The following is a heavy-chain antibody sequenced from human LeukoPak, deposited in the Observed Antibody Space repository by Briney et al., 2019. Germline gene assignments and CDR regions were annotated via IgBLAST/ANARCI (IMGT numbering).Heavy chain of an antibody. Sequence: SETLSLTCTVSGGSISSSSYYWGWIRQPPGKGLEWIGSIYYSGSTYYNPSLKSRVTISVDTSKNQFSLKLSSVTAADTAVYYCARVPYSGSPSWYFDYWGQGTLVTVSS. D-gene: IGHD1-26*01. CDR3: ARVPYSGSPSWYFDY. V-gene: IGHV4-39*01. J-gene: IGHJ4*02. CDR2: IYYSGST. CDR1: GGSISSSSYY.